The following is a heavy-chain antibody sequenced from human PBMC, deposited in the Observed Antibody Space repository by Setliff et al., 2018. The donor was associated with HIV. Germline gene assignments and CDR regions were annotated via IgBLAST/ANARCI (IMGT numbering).Heavy chain of an antibody. CDR2: IYYSGST. CDR3: ATYSASWPDY. Sequence: PSETLSLTCTVSGGSIFSHYWSWIRQPPGKGLEWIGYIYYSGSTNYNPSLKSRVTISVDTSKNQFSLKLTSVTAADTAVYYCATYSASWPDYWGQGTLVTVSS. CDR1: GGSIFSHY. V-gene: IGHV4-59*08. D-gene: IGHD6-13*01. J-gene: IGHJ4*02.